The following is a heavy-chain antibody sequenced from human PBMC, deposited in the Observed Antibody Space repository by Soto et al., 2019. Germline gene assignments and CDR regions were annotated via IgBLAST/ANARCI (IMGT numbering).Heavy chain of an antibody. CDR2: ITFRGVT. D-gene: IGHD3-9*01. V-gene: IGHV4-34*01. Sequence: PXETLSLTCDVHGDSLSGYAWSWIRQPPGKGLEWIGEITFRGVTNYHPSLKSRLSTSVDTSKNRISLNVSSVTAADTALYFCARKLEASIRHVEWFSYKWFDPWGPGTLVTVSS. J-gene: IGHJ5*02. CDR1: GDSLSGYA. CDR3: ARKLEASIRHVEWFSYKWFDP.